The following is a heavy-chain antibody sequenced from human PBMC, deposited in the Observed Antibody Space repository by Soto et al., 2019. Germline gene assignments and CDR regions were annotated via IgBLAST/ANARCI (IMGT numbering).Heavy chain of an antibody. V-gene: IGHV5-51*01. Sequence: GESLKISCKGSGYSFTSYWIGWVRQMPGKGLEWMGIIYPGDSDTRYSPSFQGQVTISADKSISTAYLQWSSLKASDTAMYYCARHVEYCSGGSCYRLYYYYGMDVWGQGTTVTGSS. CDR3: ARHVEYCSGGSCYRLYYYYGMDV. D-gene: IGHD2-15*01. J-gene: IGHJ6*02. CDR2: IYPGDSDT. CDR1: GYSFTSYW.